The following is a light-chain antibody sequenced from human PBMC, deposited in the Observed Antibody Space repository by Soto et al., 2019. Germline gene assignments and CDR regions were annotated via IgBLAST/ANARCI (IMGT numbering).Light chain of an antibody. Sequence: EIVMTQSPATLSVSPGERATLSCRASQSVSSNLAWYQQRPGQAPRLLIYAASTRATGIPARFSGSGSGTEFTLTISSLQSEDFAIYYCQQYNNWHMYTFGQGHKLAIK. CDR1: QSVSSN. V-gene: IGKV3-15*01. J-gene: IGKJ2*01. CDR2: AAS. CDR3: QQYNNWHMYT.